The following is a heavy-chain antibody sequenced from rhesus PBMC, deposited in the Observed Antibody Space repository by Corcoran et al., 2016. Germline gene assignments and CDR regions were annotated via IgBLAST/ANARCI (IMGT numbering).Heavy chain of an antibody. V-gene: IGHV4-73*01. J-gene: IGHJ5-2*02. CDR1: GGSISGYY. CDR2: IDGNRASP. Sequence: QVKLQQWGEGLVKPSETLSLTCAVYGGSISGYYWSWIRQPPGKGLEWIGKIDGNRASPTYNPSLKNRVTITKDTSKNQFSLKLSSVTAADTAVYYCARRGANWNYRGVSLDVWGRGVLVTVSS. D-gene: IGHD1-26*01. CDR3: ARRGANWNYRGVSLDV.